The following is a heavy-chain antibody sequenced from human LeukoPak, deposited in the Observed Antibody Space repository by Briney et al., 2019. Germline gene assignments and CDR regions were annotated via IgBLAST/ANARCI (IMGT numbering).Heavy chain of an antibody. CDR1: GFTFSSDA. CDR2: ITGSGGSR. CDR3: AKQYYDILTTSDY. V-gene: IGHV3-23*01. J-gene: IGHJ4*02. Sequence: GGSQRLSCAASGFTFSSDAMNWARQAPGKGLEWVSGITGSGGSRYYADSVKGRFTISRDNSKSTLYLQMNSLRAEDTAVYYCAKQYYDILTTSDYWGQGTLDTVSS. D-gene: IGHD3-9*01.